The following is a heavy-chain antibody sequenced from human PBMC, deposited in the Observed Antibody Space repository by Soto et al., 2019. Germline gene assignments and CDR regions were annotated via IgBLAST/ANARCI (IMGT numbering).Heavy chain of an antibody. CDR2: VIPVLGVT. J-gene: IGHJ6*02. V-gene: IGHV1-69*02. D-gene: IGHD2-21*02. CDR3: ARRRYCGADCYSQYYYGMDI. Sequence: QVQLVQSGAELKKPGSSVKVSCRSGGDTFSSYTVSWVRQAPGQGLEWMGRVIPVLGVTNYARKFQGRVSIXAXKPXSTAYLELRSLTSGDSGVYYCARRRYCGADCYSQYYYGMDIWGQGTTVTVSS. CDR1: GDTFSSYT.